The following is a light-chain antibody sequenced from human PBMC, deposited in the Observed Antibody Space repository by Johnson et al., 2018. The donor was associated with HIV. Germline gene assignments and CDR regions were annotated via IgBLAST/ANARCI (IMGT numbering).Light chain of an antibody. CDR3: GTLDSSLSAYV. V-gene: IGLV1-51*02. CDR1: SSNIGNNY. CDR2: ENN. J-gene: IGLJ1*01. Sequence: QSVLTQPPSVSAAPGQKVTISCSGSSSNIGNNYVSWYQQIPGTAPKLLIYENNKRPSGIPDRFSGSKSGTSATLGITGLQTGDEADYYCGTLDSSLSAYVVGTGTKVTVL.